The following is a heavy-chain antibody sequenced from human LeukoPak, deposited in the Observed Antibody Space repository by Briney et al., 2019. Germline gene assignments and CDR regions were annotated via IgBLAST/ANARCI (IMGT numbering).Heavy chain of an antibody. D-gene: IGHD3-22*01. CDR2: INHSGST. J-gene: IGHJ4*02. CDR1: GGSFSGYY. CDR3: ARFYYDSSGYYYVAY. V-gene: IGHV4-34*01. Sequence: SETLSLTCAVYGGSFSGYYWSWIRQPPGKGLEWMGDINHSGSTNYNPSLKSRVTISVATSKNQFSLKLSSVTAADTAVYYCARFYYDSSGYYYVAYWGQGTLVTVSS.